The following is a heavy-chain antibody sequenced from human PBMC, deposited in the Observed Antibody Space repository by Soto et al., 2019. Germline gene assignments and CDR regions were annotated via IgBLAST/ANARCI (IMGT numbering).Heavy chain of an antibody. CDR2: ISGSGNTI. V-gene: IGHV3-11*01. J-gene: IGHJ5*02. CDR3: ARDRLPMVVVVMGWFDP. Sequence: QVQLVESGGALVKPGGSLRLSCAASGFSFRDYYMSWIRQAPGKGLEWISYISGSGNTIYYADFVKGRFIISRDNAKNSLFLQMNSLRADDTAVYYCARDRLPMVVVVMGWFDPWGQGTLVTVSS. CDR1: GFSFRDYY. D-gene: IGHD3-22*01.